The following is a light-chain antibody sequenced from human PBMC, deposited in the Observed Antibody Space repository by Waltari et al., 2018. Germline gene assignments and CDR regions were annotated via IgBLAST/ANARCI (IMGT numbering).Light chain of an antibody. CDR3: QSAHSNGSDVV. CDR1: ALSKQF. Sequence: SYELTQPPSLSVSPGQPARVTCSGGALSKQFGYWYQRKAGRAPVLMVYTDSGRPSGIPERFSGSSSGTTVTLTISAVQPEDEADYYCQSAHSNGSDVVFGGGTKLTVL. J-gene: IGLJ2*01. CDR2: TDS. V-gene: IGLV3-25*03.